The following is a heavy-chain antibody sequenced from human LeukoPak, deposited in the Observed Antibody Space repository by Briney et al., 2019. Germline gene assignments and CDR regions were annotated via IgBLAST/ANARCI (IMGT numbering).Heavy chain of an antibody. D-gene: IGHD2-2*01. V-gene: IGHV6-1*01. CDR1: AYSVSNNSAA. CDR2: TYYRSTWYK. J-gene: IGHJ4*01. Sequence: SQTLSLTCAISAYSVSNNSAACNWITQSPSRGLECLGRTYYRSTWYKNYAVSAKSRITINPDTSKIQCSLQFISVTPEDTAVYYCASAGYCSSASCLVALDYWGQGTLVTVPS. CDR3: ASAGYCSSASCLVALDY.